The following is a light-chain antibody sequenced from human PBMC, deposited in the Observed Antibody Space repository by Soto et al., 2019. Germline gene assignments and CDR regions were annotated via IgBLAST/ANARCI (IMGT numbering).Light chain of an antibody. CDR3: QQRGNWPRT. Sequence: EIVLTQSPATLSLSPGERATLSCRASQSVSSYLAWYQQKPGQAPRLLIYDASNRATDIPARFSGSGSGTDCTLTISSLESEDFAVYYCQQRGNWPRTFGQGTKLEIK. J-gene: IGKJ2*01. CDR2: DAS. V-gene: IGKV3-11*01. CDR1: QSVSSY.